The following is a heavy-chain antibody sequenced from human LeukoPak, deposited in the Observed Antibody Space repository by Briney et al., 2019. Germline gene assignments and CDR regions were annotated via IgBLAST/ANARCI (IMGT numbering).Heavy chain of an antibody. V-gene: IGHV4-59*01. CDR3: ARVDYDFWSGSYDAFDI. J-gene: IGHJ3*02. Sequence: PSETLSLTCAVYGGSFSGYYWSWIRQPPGKGLEWIGYIYYSGSTNYNPSLKSRVTISVDTSKNQFSLKLSSVTAADTAVYYCARVDYDFWSGSYDAFDIWGQGTMVTVSS. CDR2: IYYSGST. CDR1: GGSFSGYY. D-gene: IGHD3-3*01.